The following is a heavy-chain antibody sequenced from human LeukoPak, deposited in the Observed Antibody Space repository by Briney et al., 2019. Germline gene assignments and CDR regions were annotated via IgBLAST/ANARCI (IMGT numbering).Heavy chain of an antibody. Sequence: PSETLSFTCAVSGGSISSSNWWSWVRQPPGKGLEWIGEIYHSGSTNYNPSLKSRVTISVDKSKNQFSLKLSSVTAADTAVYYCASTERYSNYYYGMDVWGQGTTVTVSS. CDR3: ASTERYSNYYYGMDV. J-gene: IGHJ6*02. CDR2: IYHSGST. CDR1: GGSISSSNW. V-gene: IGHV4-4*02. D-gene: IGHD1-26*01.